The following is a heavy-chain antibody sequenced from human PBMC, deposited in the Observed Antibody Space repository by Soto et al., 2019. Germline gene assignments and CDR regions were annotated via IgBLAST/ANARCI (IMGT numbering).Heavy chain of an antibody. CDR3: ARGRYCLTGRCFPNWFDS. Sequence: SETLSLTCSVSGDSISNLDYFWAWIRRPPGQALEYIGYIYKSATTYYNPSFESRVAISVDTSKSQFSLNVTSVTAADTAVYFCARGRYCLTGRCFPNWFDSWGQGALVTVSS. CDR2: IYKSATT. D-gene: IGHD7-27*01. CDR1: GDSISNLDYF. J-gene: IGHJ5*01. V-gene: IGHV4-30-4*01.